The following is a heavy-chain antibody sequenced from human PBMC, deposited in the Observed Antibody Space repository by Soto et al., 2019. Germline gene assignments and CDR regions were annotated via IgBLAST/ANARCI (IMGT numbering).Heavy chain of an antibody. CDR1: GGSFSCYY. J-gene: IGHJ6*02. Sequence: SETLSLTCAVYGGSFSCYYWSWIRQPPGKGLEWIGEINHSGSTNYNPSLKSRVTISVDTSKNQFSLKLSSVTAADTAVYYCARGKLLNYDFWSGYYYGMDVWGQGTTVTVSS. CDR3: ARGKLLNYDFWSGYYYGMDV. V-gene: IGHV4-34*01. D-gene: IGHD3-3*01. CDR2: INHSGST.